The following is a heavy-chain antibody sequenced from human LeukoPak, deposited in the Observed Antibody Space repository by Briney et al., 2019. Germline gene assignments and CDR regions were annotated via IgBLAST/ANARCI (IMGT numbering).Heavy chain of an antibody. CDR1: GYTFTSYG. V-gene: IGHV1-46*01. D-gene: IGHD6-13*01. J-gene: IGHJ5*02. CDR3: ARGTAATSTPHFRYSSTPLWWFDP. CDR2: INPSGGST. Sequence: ASVKVSCKASGYTFTSYGISWVRQAPGQGLEWMGIINPSGGSTSYAQKFQGRVTMTRDTSTSTVYMELSSLRSEDTAVYYCARGTAATSTPHFRYSSTPLWWFDPWGQGTLVTVSS.